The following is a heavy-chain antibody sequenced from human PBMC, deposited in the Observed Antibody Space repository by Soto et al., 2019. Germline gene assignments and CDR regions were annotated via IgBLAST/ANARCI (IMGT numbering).Heavy chain of an antibody. D-gene: IGHD6-13*01. V-gene: IGHV4-59*01. Sequence: QVQLQESGPGLVKSSETLSLTCTVSGTSIDKYYWNWIRQPPGRGLEWIGYISNTGSTNYNPSLKSRVTISMDTSENQLSLRLSSVTAADTAVYFCARGIASAGVHGFDPWGQGTPVTVSS. J-gene: IGHJ5*02. CDR3: ARGIASAGVHGFDP. CDR2: ISNTGST. CDR1: GTSIDKYY.